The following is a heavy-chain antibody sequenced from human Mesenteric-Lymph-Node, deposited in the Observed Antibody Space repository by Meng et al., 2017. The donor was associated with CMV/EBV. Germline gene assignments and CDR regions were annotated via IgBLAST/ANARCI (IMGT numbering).Heavy chain of an antibody. CDR1: GFSLSIYS. CDR2: ISDSSYFI. J-gene: IGHJ4*02. D-gene: IGHD4-23*01. CDR3: ARYYGGNFDY. Sequence: GGSLRLSCAASGFSLSIYSMNWVRQAPGKGLEWVSSISDSSYFIYYAESVKGQFTISRENAKNSLYLQMNSLRAEDTAVYYCARYYGGNFDYWGQGTLVTVSS. V-gene: IGHV3-21*01.